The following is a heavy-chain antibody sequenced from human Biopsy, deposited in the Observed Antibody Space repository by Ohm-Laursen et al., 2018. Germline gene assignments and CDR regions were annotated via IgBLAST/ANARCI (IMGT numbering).Heavy chain of an antibody. CDR3: TTEVGITYYYYYGMDV. D-gene: IGHD1-14*01. CDR2: IKNEIDGGAT. Sequence: SLRLSCAASGFTFSHAWMSWVRQAPGKGLEWVGRIKNEIDGGATDYAAPVKGRFTISRDDSKNTLYLQMNSLKTEDTAVYYCTTEVGITYYYYYGMDVWGQGTTVTVSS. J-gene: IGHJ6*01. V-gene: IGHV3-15*01. CDR1: GFTFSHAW.